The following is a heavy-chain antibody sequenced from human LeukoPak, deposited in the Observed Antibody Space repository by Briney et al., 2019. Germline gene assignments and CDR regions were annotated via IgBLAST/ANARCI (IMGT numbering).Heavy chain of an antibody. D-gene: IGHD2-15*01. J-gene: IGHJ5*02. CDR2: IRSDGSDK. CDR1: GFTFSSSG. Sequence: GGSLRLSCAASGFTFSSSGMHWVRQAPGKGREWVASIRSDGSDKNYADSVKGRFTISRDNSKNTLYLEMSSLRPEDTAIYSCAKSLGYCRGGSCYPWGQGTLVTVSS. CDR3: AKSLGYCRGGSCYP. V-gene: IGHV3-30*02.